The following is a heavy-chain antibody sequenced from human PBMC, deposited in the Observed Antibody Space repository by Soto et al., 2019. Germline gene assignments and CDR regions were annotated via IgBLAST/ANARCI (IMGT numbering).Heavy chain of an antibody. CDR2: IYYSGST. CDR3: ARHVRPERGMDV. CDR1: GGSISSSSYY. J-gene: IGHJ6*02. D-gene: IGHD1-1*01. Sequence: SETLSLTCTVSGGSISSSSYYWGWIRQPPGKGLEWIGSIYYSGSTYYNPSLKSRVTISVDTSKNQFSLKLSSVTAADTAVYYCARHVRPERGMDVWGPGTKVTVYS. V-gene: IGHV4-39*01.